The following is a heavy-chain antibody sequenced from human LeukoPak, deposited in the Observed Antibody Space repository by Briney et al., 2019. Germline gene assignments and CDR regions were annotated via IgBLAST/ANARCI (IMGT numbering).Heavy chain of an antibody. CDR2: ISGSGGST. J-gene: IGHJ4*02. CDR1: GFTFSSYA. CDR3: AKDREALWFGEFDY. V-gene: IGHV3-23*01. Sequence: GGSLRLSCAASGFTFSSYAMHWVRQAPGKGLEWVSAISGSGGSTYYADSVKGRFTISRDNSKNTLYLQMNSLRAEDTAVYYCAKDREALWFGEFDYWGQGTLVTVSS. D-gene: IGHD3-10*01.